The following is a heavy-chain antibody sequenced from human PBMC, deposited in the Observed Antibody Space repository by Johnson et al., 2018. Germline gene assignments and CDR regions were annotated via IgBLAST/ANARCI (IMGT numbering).Heavy chain of an antibody. J-gene: IGHJ6*02. CDR1: GFTVSRNE. CDR2: ISGSST. V-gene: IGHV3-38-3*01. Sequence: VQLVQSGGGVVQXGGSLRLSCAASGFTVSRNEMSWVRQAPGKGLEWVSSISGSSTYYEDSRKGRFTIPRDNSNNTMHLQMNSLRAEDPAVYYSAREGGGGFLVVPMDVWGQGTTVTVSS. CDR3: AREGGGGFLVVPMDV. D-gene: IGHD3-10*01.